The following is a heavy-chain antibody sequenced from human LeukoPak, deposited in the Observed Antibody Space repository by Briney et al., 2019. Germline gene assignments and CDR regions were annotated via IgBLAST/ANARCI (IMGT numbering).Heavy chain of an antibody. V-gene: IGHV1-46*01. Sequence: VGSVKVSCKASGYKFTNYYIHWVRRAPGQGLEWMGIMNPSGGSTNYAQKFQGRVTMTRDTSTSTVYMELSSLRSDDTAVYFCAREPYGDYVGPGDYWGHGTLVSVSS. CDR2: MNPSGGST. CDR3: AREPYGDYVGPGDY. D-gene: IGHD4-17*01. CDR1: GYKFTNYY. J-gene: IGHJ4*01.